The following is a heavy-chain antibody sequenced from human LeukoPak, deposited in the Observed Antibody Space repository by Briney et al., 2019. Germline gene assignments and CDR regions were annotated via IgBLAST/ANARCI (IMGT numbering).Heavy chain of an antibody. CDR2: ISSSGSTI. J-gene: IGHJ4*02. CDR3: ARPLGYCSSTSCPNGY. CDR1: GFTFSDYY. Sequence: PGGSLRLSCAASGFTFSDYYMSWIRQAPGKGLEWVSYISSSGSTIYYADSVKGRFTISRDNAKNSLYLQMSSLRAEDTAVYYCARPLGYCSSTSCPNGYWGRGTLVTVSS. V-gene: IGHV3-11*01. D-gene: IGHD2-2*01.